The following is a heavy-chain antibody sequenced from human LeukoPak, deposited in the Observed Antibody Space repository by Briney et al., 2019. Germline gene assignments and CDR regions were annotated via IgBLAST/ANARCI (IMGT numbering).Heavy chain of an antibody. V-gene: IGHV4-34*01. Sequence: PSETLSLTCAMHSESSGGDDWTWIRQPPGKGLEWIGEVSPGGSTRYNPSLRSRVTISLDTSRSRFSLRLSSVTAADTAVYYCARVSTYHDSLTGYYEPFAYWGQGTVVAVSS. CDR2: VSPGGST. CDR3: ARVSTYHDSLTGYYEPFAY. CDR1: SESSGGDD. J-gene: IGHJ4*02. D-gene: IGHD3-9*01.